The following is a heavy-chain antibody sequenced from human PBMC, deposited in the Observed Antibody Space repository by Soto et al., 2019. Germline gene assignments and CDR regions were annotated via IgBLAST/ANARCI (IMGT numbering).Heavy chain of an antibody. V-gene: IGHV3-23*01. Sequence: GGSLRLSCAAPGFTFSSYAMSWVRQAPGKGLEWVSAISGSGGSTYYADSVKDRFTISRDNSKNTLYLQMNSLRAEDTAVYYCAKSTYSSSWYSYYYYGMDVWGQGTTVTVSS. CDR2: ISGSGGST. CDR1: GFTFSSYA. D-gene: IGHD6-13*01. CDR3: AKSTYSSSWYSYYYYGMDV. J-gene: IGHJ6*02.